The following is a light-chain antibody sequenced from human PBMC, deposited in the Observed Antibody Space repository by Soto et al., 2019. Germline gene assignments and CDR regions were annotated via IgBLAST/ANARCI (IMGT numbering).Light chain of an antibody. Sequence: DIQMTQSPSSLSASVGDRVTITSRASRSISTNLNWYQQKPGKAPKLLMYAASSLQSGVPSRFSGSGSGTDFTLTISSLQPEDFATYYCQQSYSTPRTFGQGTKVEIK. CDR1: RSISTN. CDR2: AAS. CDR3: QQSYSTPRT. V-gene: IGKV1-39*01. J-gene: IGKJ1*01.